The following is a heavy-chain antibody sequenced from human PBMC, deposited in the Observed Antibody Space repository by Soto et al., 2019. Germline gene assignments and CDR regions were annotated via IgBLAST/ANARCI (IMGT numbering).Heavy chain of an antibody. D-gene: IGHD1-26*01. CDR2: ISGSAGGT. CDR3: AKERSGSYNINDY. J-gene: IGHJ4*02. V-gene: IGHV3-23*01. CDR1: GFTFSAYA. Sequence: EVQLLESGGGLVQPGGSLRLSCVVSGFTFSAYAMNWVRQAPGKGLEWVSTISGSAGGTYYADSVKGRFTISRDNSKNTLYLQMNSLRAEDTAVYYCAKERSGSYNINDYWGQGTLVTVSS.